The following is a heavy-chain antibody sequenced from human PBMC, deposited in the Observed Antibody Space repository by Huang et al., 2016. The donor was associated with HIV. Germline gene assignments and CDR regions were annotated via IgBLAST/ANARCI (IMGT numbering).Heavy chain of an antibody. Sequence: QVQVVESGGDVVQPGGCLRISCAASGFSFSSFGMHWVRTARGKGREWLAFIRHVRSDKFYGDSVKGRFTISRDDSKNTLYLQMSSLRVEDTGIYYCLLIVIPATSTGSWGQGALVTVSS. CDR2: IRHVRSDK. CDR3: LLIVIPATSTGS. J-gene: IGHJ5*02. CDR1: GFSFSSFG. D-gene: IGHD2-2*01. V-gene: IGHV3-30*02.